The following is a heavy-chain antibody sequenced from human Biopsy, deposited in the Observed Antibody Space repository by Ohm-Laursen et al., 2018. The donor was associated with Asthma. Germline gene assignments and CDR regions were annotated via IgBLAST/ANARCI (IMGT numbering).Heavy chain of an antibody. CDR2: VSHTGST. D-gene: IGHD2-15*01. CDR1: GGSIRSHD. CDR3: ARLADCSGGACYSYGWFDP. Sequence: GTLSLTCTVSGGSIRSHDWTWIRLPPGKELEYIGDVSHTGSTNYNPSLKSRVTMSLDTSKNQFSLRLTSVTPADTAVYYCARLADCSGGACYSYGWFDPWGQGTRVTVSS. J-gene: IGHJ5*02. V-gene: IGHV4-59*11.